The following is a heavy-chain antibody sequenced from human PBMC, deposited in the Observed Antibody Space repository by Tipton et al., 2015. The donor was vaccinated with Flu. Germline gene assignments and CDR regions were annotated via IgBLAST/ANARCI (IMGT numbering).Heavy chain of an antibody. Sequence: SLRLSCAVSGFPFSNFWMHWVRQAPGKGLEWVAHINQNGSEKAYVESVQGRFTISRDNAKNSLFLQMHSLRAEDTAIYYCVRFAGGSWGQGTLVTVPS. D-gene: IGHD3-16*01. CDR1: GFPFSNFW. J-gene: IGHJ5*02. CDR3: VRFAGGS. V-gene: IGHV3-7*01. CDR2: INQNGSEK.